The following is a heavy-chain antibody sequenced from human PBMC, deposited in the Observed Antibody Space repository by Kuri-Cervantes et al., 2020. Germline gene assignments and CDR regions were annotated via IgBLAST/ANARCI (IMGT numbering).Heavy chain of an antibody. V-gene: IGHV3-15*01. CDR2: IKSRTDGGTI. CDR1: GITVTNVW. D-gene: IGHD3-3*01. CDR3: TLEANDFWSGYYAFDI. J-gene: IGHJ3*02. Sequence: GESLKISCLASGITVTNVWMNWVRQVPGKGLEWVGRIKSRTDGGTIDYAAPVKGRFTISRDDSKNTLYLQMNSLKTEDTAVYYCTLEANDFWSGYYAFDIWGQGTMVTVSS.